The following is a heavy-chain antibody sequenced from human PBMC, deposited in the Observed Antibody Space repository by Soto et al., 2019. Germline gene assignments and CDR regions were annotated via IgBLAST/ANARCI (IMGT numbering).Heavy chain of an antibody. J-gene: IGHJ6*02. Sequence: SETLSLTCTVSGDSISSYYWSWIRQPPGKGLEWIGYIYYSGSTNYNPSLKSRVTISVDTSKNQFSLKLSSVTAADTAVYYCARDTKRYCISTSCPTRFYYYGMDVWGQGTTVTVSS. CDR3: ARDTKRYCISTSCPTRFYYYGMDV. D-gene: IGHD2-2*01. V-gene: IGHV4-59*01. CDR2: IYYSGST. CDR1: GDSISSYY.